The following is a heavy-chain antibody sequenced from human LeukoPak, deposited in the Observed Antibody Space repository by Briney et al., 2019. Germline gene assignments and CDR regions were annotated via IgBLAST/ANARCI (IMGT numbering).Heavy chain of an antibody. CDR2: ISAYNGNT. Sequence: ASVKVSCKASGYTFTSYAMNWVRQAPGQGLEWMGWISAYNGNTNYAQKLQGRVTMTTDTSTSTAYMELRSLRSDDTAVYYCARDSHQWLVSYDYFDYWGQGTLVTVSS. CDR3: ARDSHQWLVSYDYFDY. J-gene: IGHJ4*02. V-gene: IGHV1-18*01. CDR1: GYTFTSYA. D-gene: IGHD6-19*01.